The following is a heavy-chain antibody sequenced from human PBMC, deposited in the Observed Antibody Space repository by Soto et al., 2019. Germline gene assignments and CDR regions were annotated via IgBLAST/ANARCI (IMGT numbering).Heavy chain of an antibody. CDR2: ISSSSSYI. D-gene: IGHD3-3*01. CDR3: ARGRNYDFWSGYSDAFDI. CDR1: GFTFSSYA. Sequence: GGSLRLSCAASGFTFSSYAMNWVRQAPGQGLEWVSSISSSSSYIYYAASVKGRFTISRDNAKNSLYLQMNSLRAEDTAVYYCARGRNYDFWSGYSDAFDIWGRGTMVTVSS. J-gene: IGHJ3*02. V-gene: IGHV3-21*01.